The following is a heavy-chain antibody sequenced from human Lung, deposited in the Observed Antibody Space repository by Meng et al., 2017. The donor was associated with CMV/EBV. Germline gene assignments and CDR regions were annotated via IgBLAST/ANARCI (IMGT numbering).Heavy chain of an antibody. CDR1: GGSISSSSYY. Sequence: SETLSLXCTVSGGSISSSSYYWGWIRQPPGKGLEWIGSIYYSGSTYYNPSLKSRVTISVDTSKNQFSLKLSSVTAADTAVYYCARQDIVVVPAASVDYWGQGTLVTVSS. J-gene: IGHJ4*02. D-gene: IGHD2-2*01. V-gene: IGHV4-39*01. CDR2: IYYSGST. CDR3: ARQDIVVVPAASVDY.